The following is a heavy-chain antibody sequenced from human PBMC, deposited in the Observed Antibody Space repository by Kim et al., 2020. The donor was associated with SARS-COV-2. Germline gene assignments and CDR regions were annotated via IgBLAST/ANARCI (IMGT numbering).Heavy chain of an antibody. D-gene: IGHD5-12*01. V-gene: IGHV3-11*01. CDR2: ISTRGEYI. CDR3: ARSGNGYNAFGI. CDR1: GLSFSDSY. J-gene: IGHJ3*02. Sequence: GGSLRLSCAASGLSFSDSYMNWVRQAPGKGLEWLSFISTRGEYIFYADSVEGRFTISRDNAKNSLYLQMNYLRDEDTAVYDCARSGNGYNAFGIWG.